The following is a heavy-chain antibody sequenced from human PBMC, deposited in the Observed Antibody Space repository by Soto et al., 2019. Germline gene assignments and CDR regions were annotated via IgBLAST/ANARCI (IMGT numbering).Heavy chain of an antibody. J-gene: IGHJ4*02. V-gene: IGHV4-31*03. CDR1: GGSINSGGYY. D-gene: IGHD3-10*01. CDR2: IYYSGST. Sequence: PSETLSLTCTVSGGSINSGGYYWSWIRQHPGKGLEHIGYIYYSGSTYYNPSLKSRVTISVDTSKNQFSLKLSSVTAADTAVYYCARGSTTDYYGSGSYYYFADYWGQGTLVTVSS. CDR3: ARGSTTDYYGSGSYYYFADY.